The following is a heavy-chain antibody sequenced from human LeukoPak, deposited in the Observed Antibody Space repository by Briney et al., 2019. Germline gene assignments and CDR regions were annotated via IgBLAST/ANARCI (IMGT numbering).Heavy chain of an antibody. CDR3: ASGLEGDNWNHEVVYYYYYMDV. CDR1: GFTFSSYS. Sequence: GGSLRLSCAASGFTFSSYSMNWVRQAPGKGLEWVSYISSSSSTIYYADSVKGRFTISRDNAKNSLYLQMNSLRAEDTAVYYCASGLEGDNWNHEVVYYYYYMDVWGKGTAVTVSS. J-gene: IGHJ6*03. D-gene: IGHD1-14*01. CDR2: ISSSSSTI. V-gene: IGHV3-48*04.